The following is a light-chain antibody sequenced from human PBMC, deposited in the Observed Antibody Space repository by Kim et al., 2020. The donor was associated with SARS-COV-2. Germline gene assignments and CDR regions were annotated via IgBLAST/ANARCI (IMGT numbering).Light chain of an antibody. Sequence: LCPGGRTSLSFMASQSVSYFLAWYQQQPGQSPRLLIYGASNRATGIPARFSGSGSGTDFTLTNSSLAPEDFSVYYCQQRSNWPPYSFGQETKLE. CDR2: GAS. V-gene: IGKV3-11*01. J-gene: IGKJ2*03. CDR1: QSVSYF. CDR3: QQRSNWPPYS.